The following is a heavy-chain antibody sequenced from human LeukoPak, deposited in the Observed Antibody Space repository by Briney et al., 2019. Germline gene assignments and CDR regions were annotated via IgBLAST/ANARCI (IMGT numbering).Heavy chain of an antibody. V-gene: IGHV3-21*01. D-gene: IGHD1-1*01. J-gene: IGHJ5*02. CDR2: ISSSSSYI. CDR1: GFTFSSYS. Sequence: GGSLRLSCAASGFTFSSYSMNWVRQAPGKGLEWVSSISSSSSYIYYADSVKGRFTISRDNAKNSLYLQMNSLRAEDTAVYYCARDRAAGTTGGWFDPWGQGTLVTVSS. CDR3: ARDRAAGTTGGWFDP.